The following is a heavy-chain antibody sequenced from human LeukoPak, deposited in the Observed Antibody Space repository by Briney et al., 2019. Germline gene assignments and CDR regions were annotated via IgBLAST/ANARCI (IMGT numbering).Heavy chain of an antibody. CDR1: GGSISSSNTY. CDR3: ARHDYYGSINWFDP. D-gene: IGHD3-10*01. J-gene: IGHJ5*02. CDR2: IYYSGRT. V-gene: IGHV4-39*01. Sequence: SQTLSLTCAVSGGSISSSNTYWGWIRQPPGKGLEWIGSIYYSGRTYYNPSLKSRVTISVHTSKNQFSLNLNSVTAADTAVYYCARHDYYGSINWFDPWGQGTLVTVSS.